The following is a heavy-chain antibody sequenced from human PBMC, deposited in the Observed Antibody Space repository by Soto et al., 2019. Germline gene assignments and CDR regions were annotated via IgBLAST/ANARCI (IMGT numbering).Heavy chain of an antibody. Sequence: QLQLQESGPGLVKPSETLSLTCTVSGGSISSAAFYCGWIRQPPGKGLEWIGNVYYSGNTYYNPSLKSRVTMSVDTSKNQFSRKLSSVTAADTAVYYCARLRRDGQTGYAFDIWGQGTMVTASS. D-gene: IGHD7-27*01. CDR1: GGSISSAAFY. V-gene: IGHV4-39*01. CDR3: ARLRRDGQTGYAFDI. J-gene: IGHJ3*02. CDR2: VYYSGNT.